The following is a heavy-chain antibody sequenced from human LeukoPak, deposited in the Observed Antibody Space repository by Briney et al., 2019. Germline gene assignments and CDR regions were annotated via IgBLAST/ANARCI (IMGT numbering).Heavy chain of an antibody. J-gene: IGHJ3*02. Sequence: SETLSLTCTVSGVSISSGGYYWRWIRQPPGKGLEWIGYIYHSRSTYYNPSLKSRVTISVDRSKNQFSLKLSSVTAAATAVYYCASLPTGGYCSSTSCYTYAFDIWGQGTMVTVSS. CDR3: ASLPTGGYCSSTSCYTYAFDI. CDR1: GVSISSGGYY. D-gene: IGHD2-2*02. V-gene: IGHV4-30-2*01. CDR2: IYHSRST.